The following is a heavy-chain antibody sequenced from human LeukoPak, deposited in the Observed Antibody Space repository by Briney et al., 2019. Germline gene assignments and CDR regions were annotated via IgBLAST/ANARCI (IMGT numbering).Heavy chain of an antibody. D-gene: IGHD3-22*01. V-gene: IGHV3-49*03. J-gene: IGHJ4*02. CDR2: IRSKAYGGTT. CDR3: TRVRYYDSSRPRGFDY. CDR1: GFTFGDYA. Sequence: GGSLRLSCTASGFTFGDYAMSWFRQAPGKGLEWVGFIRSKAYGGTTEYAASVKGRFTISRGDSKSIAYLQMNSLKTEDTAVYYCTRVRYYDSSRPRGFDYWGQGTLVTVSS.